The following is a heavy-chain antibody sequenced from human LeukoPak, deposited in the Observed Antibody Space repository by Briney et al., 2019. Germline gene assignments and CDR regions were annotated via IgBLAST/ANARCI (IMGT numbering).Heavy chain of an antibody. CDR2: IRYDGSNK. Sequence: GGSLRLSCAASGFTFSSYGMHWVRRAPGKGLEWVAFIRYDGSNKYYADSVKGRFTISRDNSKNTLYLQMNSLRAEDTAVYYCAKVTTGSGSYYIMGVFDYWGQGTLVTASS. CDR3: AKVTTGSGSYYIMGVFDY. D-gene: IGHD3-10*01. V-gene: IGHV3-30*02. CDR1: GFTFSSYG. J-gene: IGHJ4*02.